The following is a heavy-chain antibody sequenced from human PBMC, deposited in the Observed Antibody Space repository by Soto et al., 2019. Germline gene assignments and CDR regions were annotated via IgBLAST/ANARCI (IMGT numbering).Heavy chain of an antibody. Sequence: GGSLRLSCAACGFTFSSYAMSWVRQAPGKGLEWVSAISGSGGSTYYADSVKGRFTISRDNSKNTLYLQMNSLRAEDTAVYYCAKDRRGSGSGPYYYYGMDVWGQGTTVTVSS. CDR2: ISGSGGST. J-gene: IGHJ6*02. CDR3: AKDRRGSGSGPYYYYGMDV. D-gene: IGHD3-10*01. V-gene: IGHV3-23*01. CDR1: GFTFSSYA.